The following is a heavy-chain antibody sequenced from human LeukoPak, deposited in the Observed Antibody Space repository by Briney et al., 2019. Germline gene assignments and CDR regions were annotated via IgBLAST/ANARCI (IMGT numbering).Heavy chain of an antibody. CDR3: ARDLRGLLESWFDP. Sequence: SVKVSCKASGGTFSSYAIGWVRQAPGQGLEWMGGIIPIFGTANYAQKFQGRVTITADESTSTAYMELSSLRSEDTAVYYCARDLRGLLESWFDPWGQGTLVTVSS. CDR1: GGTFSSYA. CDR2: IIPIFGTA. D-gene: IGHD2-15*01. J-gene: IGHJ5*02. V-gene: IGHV1-69*13.